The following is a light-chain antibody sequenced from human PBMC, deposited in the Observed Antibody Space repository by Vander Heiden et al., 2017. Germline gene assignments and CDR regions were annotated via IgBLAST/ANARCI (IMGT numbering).Light chain of an antibody. CDR1: SSNIGSNT. Sequence: QSVLTQPPSASGTPGQRVTISCSGSSSNIGSNTVNWYQQHPGTAPKLLIYSNNQRPSGVPDRFSGSKSGTSASLAISGLQSEDEADYYCAAWDDSLNGQVFGTGTKVTVL. J-gene: IGLJ1*01. CDR3: AAWDDSLNGQV. V-gene: IGLV1-44*01. CDR2: SNN.